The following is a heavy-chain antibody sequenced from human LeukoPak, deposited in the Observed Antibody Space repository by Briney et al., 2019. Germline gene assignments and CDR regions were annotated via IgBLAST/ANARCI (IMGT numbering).Heavy chain of an antibody. D-gene: IGHD3-22*01. CDR3: ARDAHYYDSSGYYYYFDY. V-gene: IGHV3-7*01. CDR1: GFTFSSYW. J-gene: IGHJ4*02. Sequence: PGGSLRLSCAASGFTFSSYWMSWVRQAPGKGLEWVANIKQDESEKYYVDSVKGRFTISRDNAKNSLYLQMNSLRAEDTAVYYCARDAHYYDSSGYYYYFDYWGQGTLVTVSS. CDR2: IKQDESEK.